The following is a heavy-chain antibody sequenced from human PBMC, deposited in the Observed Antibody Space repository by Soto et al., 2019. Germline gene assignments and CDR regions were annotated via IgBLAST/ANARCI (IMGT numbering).Heavy chain of an antibody. Sequence: QVQLVQSGAEVKKPGSSVKVSCKASGGTFSSYAISWVRQAPGQGLEWMGGIIPIFGTANYAQKFQGRVTITADESTSTAYMELSGLRSEDTAVYYCARGQNLVATISVALDYWGQGTLVTVSS. J-gene: IGHJ4*02. V-gene: IGHV1-69*01. CDR1: GGTFSSYA. CDR3: ARGQNLVATISVALDY. CDR2: IIPIFGTA. D-gene: IGHD5-12*01.